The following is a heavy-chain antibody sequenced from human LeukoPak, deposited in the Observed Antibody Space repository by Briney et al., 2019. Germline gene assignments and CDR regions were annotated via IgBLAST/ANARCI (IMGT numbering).Heavy chain of an antibody. CDR3: ARGGIVHGDYTVQGLNYFDY. Sequence: ASVKVSCKSSGYTFTDYYMHWVRQAPGQGLGWMGWVNPNGGGTNYAQKFQGWVTMTRDTSSSTAYMELSRLTSDDTAVYYCARGGIVHGDYTVQGLNYFDYWGQGTLVTVSS. J-gene: IGHJ4*02. V-gene: IGHV1-2*04. CDR1: GYTFTDYY. D-gene: IGHD4-17*01. CDR2: VNPNGGGT.